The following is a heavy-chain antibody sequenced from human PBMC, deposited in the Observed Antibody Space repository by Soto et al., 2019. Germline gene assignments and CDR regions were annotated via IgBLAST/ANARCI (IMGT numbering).Heavy chain of an antibody. J-gene: IGHJ6*02. CDR3: AKDFTPWFGDYFYYYYGMDV. D-gene: IGHD4-17*01. CDR2: MSYDGSK. Sequence: QVQLVESGGGVVQPGRSLRLSCAAAGFTFSSYGMHWVRQAPGTGLEWVAVMSYDGSKYYADTVKGRFTISRDNSKNTRYLQINSLRPDDTAVYYCAKDFTPWFGDYFYYYYGMDVWGQGTTVTVSS. CDR1: GFTFSSYG. V-gene: IGHV3-30*18.